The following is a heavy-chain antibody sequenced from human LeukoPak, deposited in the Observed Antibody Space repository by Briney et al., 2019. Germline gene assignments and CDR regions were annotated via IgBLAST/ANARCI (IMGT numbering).Heavy chain of an antibody. CDR2: ISYDGSNK. CDR3: ARDRGDYYDSSGYFDY. Sequence: GGSLRLSCAASGFTFSSYAMHWVRQAPGKGLEWVAVISYDGSNKYYADSVKGRFTISRDNSKNTLYLQMNSLRAEDTAVYYCARDRGDYYDSSGYFDYWGQGTLVTVSS. CDR1: GFTFSSYA. V-gene: IGHV3-30-3*01. D-gene: IGHD3-22*01. J-gene: IGHJ4*02.